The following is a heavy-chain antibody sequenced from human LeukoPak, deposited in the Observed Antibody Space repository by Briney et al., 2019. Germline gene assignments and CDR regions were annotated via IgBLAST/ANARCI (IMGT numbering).Heavy chain of an antibody. D-gene: IGHD2-15*01. Sequence: GESLKISCKGSGYSFTSYWIGWVRQMPGKGLEWMGIIYPGDSDTRYSPSFQGQVTISADKSISTAYLQWSSLKASDTAMYYCARLDCSGGSCYRRAEYFQHWGQGTLVTVSS. CDR1: GYSFTSYW. CDR3: ARLDCSGGSCYRRAEYFQH. V-gene: IGHV5-51*01. J-gene: IGHJ1*01. CDR2: IYPGDSDT.